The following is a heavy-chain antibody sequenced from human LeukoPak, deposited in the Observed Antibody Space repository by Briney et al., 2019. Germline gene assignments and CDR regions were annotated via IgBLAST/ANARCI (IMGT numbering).Heavy chain of an antibody. CDR2: IIPILGIA. CDR1: GGTFSSYA. V-gene: IGHV1-69*04. D-gene: IGHD3-9*01. CDR3: ARGGGPHFDILTGYYYGMDV. Sequence: SVKVSCKASGGTFSSYAISWVRQAPGQGLEWMGRIIPILGIANYAQKFQGRVTITADKSTSTAYMELSSLRSEDTAVYYCARGGGPHFDILTGYYYGMDVWGQGTTVTVSS. J-gene: IGHJ6*02.